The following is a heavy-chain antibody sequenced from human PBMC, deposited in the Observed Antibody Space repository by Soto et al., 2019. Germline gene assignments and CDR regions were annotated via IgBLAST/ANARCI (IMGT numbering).Heavy chain of an antibody. CDR3: AREEIDYYYMDV. V-gene: IGHV1-2*04. Sequence: ASVKVSCKASGYTFTGYYMHWVRQAPGQGLEWMGWINPNSGGTNYAQKFQGWVTMTRDTSISTAYMELSRLRSDDTAVYYCAREEIDYYYMDVWGKGTTVTVSS. J-gene: IGHJ6*03. CDR2: INPNSGGT. CDR1: GYTFTGYY.